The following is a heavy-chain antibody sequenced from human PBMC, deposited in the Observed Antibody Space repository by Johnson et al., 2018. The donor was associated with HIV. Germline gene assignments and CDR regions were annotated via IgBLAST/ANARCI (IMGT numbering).Heavy chain of an antibody. CDR2: IYSGGST. V-gene: IGHV3-53*01. CDR3: ARESAILTGYPNAFDS. Sequence: VQLVESGGGLIQPGGSLRLSCAASGFTVSSNYMSWVRQAPGKGLEWVSVIYSGGSTYYADSVKGRFTISRDNSKNTLYLQMNSLRAEDTAVYYCARESAILTGYPNAFDSWGQGTMVTVSS. J-gene: IGHJ3*02. D-gene: IGHD3-9*01. CDR1: GFTVSSNY.